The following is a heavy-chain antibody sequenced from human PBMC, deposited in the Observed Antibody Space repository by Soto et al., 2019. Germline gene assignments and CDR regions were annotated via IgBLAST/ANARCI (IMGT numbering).Heavy chain of an antibody. Sequence: QVQLPESGPGLVTPSETLSLTCTVSGGSISSYYWSWIRQPPGKGLEWIGYIYYSGRTNYNPSLKSRVTISVDTSNDQFSLKLSSVTAADTAVYYCARRWGAAFDYWGQGTLVTVSS. CDR3: ARRWGAAFDY. CDR1: GGSISSYY. V-gene: IGHV4-59*08. D-gene: IGHD1-26*01. J-gene: IGHJ4*02. CDR2: IYYSGRT.